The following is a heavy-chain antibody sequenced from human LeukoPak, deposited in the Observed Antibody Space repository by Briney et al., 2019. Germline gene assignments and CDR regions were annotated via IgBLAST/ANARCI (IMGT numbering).Heavy chain of an antibody. V-gene: IGHV3-11*04. CDR1: GFTFSNYY. CDR2: ISSSATTI. Sequence: GGSLRLSCAASGFTFSNYYMSWIRQAPGKGLEWISYISSSATTIYYADSVKGRFTISRDNAKNSLFLQMNSLRAEDTAVYYCARPYYYDSSGLPGYWGQGILVTVSS. J-gene: IGHJ4*02. D-gene: IGHD3-22*01. CDR3: ARPYYYDSSGLPGY.